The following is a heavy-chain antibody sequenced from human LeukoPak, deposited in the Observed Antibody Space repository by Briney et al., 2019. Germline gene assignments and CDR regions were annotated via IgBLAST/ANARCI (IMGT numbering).Heavy chain of an antibody. CDR2: INHSGST. V-gene: IGHV4-39*07. CDR1: GGSISSGSYY. D-gene: IGHD1-26*01. J-gene: IGHJ4*02. Sequence: SQTLSLTCTVSGGSISSGSYYWSWIRQPPGKGLEWIGEINHSGSTNYNPSLKSRVTISEDTSKNQFSLKLSSVTAADTAVYYCARGVGLTQGGTFDYWGQGTLVTVSS. CDR3: ARGVGLTQGGTFDY.